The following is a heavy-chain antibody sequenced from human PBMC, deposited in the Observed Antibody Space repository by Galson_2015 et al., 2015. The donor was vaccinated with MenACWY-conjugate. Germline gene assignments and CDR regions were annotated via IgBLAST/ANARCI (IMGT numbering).Heavy chain of an antibody. CDR2: IYYSGST. J-gene: IGHJ4*02. CDR3: ARGGASSQPFDC. V-gene: IGHV4-59*01. CDR1: GGSISSSY. D-gene: IGHD2-2*01. Sequence: SETLSLTCSVSGGSISSSYWSWIRQPPGQRPEWIGLIYYSGSTYYNPSLSSRVTISIETSKNQGSLHLSSVTAADTAVYYCARGGASSQPFDCWGQGALVTVSS.